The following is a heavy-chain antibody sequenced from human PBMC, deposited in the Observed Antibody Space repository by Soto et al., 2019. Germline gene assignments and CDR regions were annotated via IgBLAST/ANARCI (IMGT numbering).Heavy chain of an antibody. Sequence: ASVKVSCKASGYTFTSYAMHWVRQAPGQRLEWMGWINAGNGNTKYSQKFQGRVTITRDTSASTAYMELSSLRSEDTAVYYCASSGYCSSTSCYRSFDYWGQETLVTVSS. CDR3: ASSGYCSSTSCYRSFDY. V-gene: IGHV1-3*01. J-gene: IGHJ4*02. D-gene: IGHD2-2*03. CDR1: GYTFTSYA. CDR2: INAGNGNT.